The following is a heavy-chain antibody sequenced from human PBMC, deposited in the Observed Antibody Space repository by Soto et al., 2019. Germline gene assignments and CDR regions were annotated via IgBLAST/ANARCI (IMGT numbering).Heavy chain of an antibody. J-gene: IGHJ5*02. V-gene: IGHV4-59*01. Sequence: SDTLSLTCTVSGGDMLDYYWTGIRPPPGKGLEWIGNIHYTGSTNYNPSLKSRVTILLGTSTSQFSLKVSSVTAADTAVYYCARGLTISSTDGPLDPWGHGTLVTVS. CDR3: ARGLTISSTDGPLDP. CDR2: IHYTGST. D-gene: IGHD1-1*01. CDR1: GGDMLDYY.